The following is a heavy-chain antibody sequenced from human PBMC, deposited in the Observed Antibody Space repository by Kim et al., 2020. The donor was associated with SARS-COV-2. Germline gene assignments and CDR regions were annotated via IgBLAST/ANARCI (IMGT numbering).Heavy chain of an antibody. Sequence: GGSLRLSCAASGFTFSSYSMNWVRQAPGKGLEWVSYISSSSTIYYADSVKGRFTISRDNAKNSLYLQMNSLRDEDTAVYYCARDGGGLVACDYWGQGTLVTVSS. CDR1: GFTFSSYS. J-gene: IGHJ4*02. CDR3: ARDGGGLVACDY. V-gene: IGHV3-48*02. D-gene: IGHD2-8*02. CDR2: ISSSSTI.